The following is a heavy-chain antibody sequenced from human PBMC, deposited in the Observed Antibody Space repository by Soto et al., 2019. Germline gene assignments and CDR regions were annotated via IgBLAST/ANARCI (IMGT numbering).Heavy chain of an antibody. CDR3: ARATIVHTIPWGYGMDA. J-gene: IGHJ6*02. V-gene: IGHV4-30-4*01. CDR2: IYFSGTT. Sequence: SETLSLTCTVSGGSIGSGDYHWNWIRQPPGKGPEWIGYIYFSGTTYYNPSLKSRVTISVDTSKNQFSLKLSSVTAADTAVYYCARATIVHTIPWGYGMDAWGQGTKVTVSS. D-gene: IGHD4-4*01. CDR1: GGSIGSGDYH.